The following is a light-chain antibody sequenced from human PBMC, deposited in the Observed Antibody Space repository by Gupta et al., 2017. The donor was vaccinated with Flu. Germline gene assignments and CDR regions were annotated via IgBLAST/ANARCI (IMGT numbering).Light chain of an antibody. Sequence: GDRVTITCRTSQSSSSYLNWYQQKPGTAPKLLIYAASSLQSGVPSRFSGSGSGTDFTLTISSLQPEDFATYYCQQSYGTPRTFGQGTKLAIK. CDR3: QQSYGTPRT. V-gene: IGKV1-39*01. J-gene: IGKJ2*01. CDR1: QSSSSY. CDR2: AAS.